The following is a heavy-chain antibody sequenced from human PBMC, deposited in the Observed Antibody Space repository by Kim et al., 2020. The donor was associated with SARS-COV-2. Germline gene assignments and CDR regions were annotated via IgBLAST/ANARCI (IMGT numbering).Heavy chain of an antibody. J-gene: IGHJ5*02. V-gene: IGHV3-23*01. D-gene: IGHD3-10*01. CDR2: IGGGGIST. CDR1: GFTFSSYA. CDR3: ARTLMVWGVVSNCFDP. Sequence: GGSLRLSCAASGFTFSSYAMSWVRQAPGKGLEWVATIGGGGISTYYADSVKGRLTISRDNPKSTLYLQMNSLRAEDTAVYYCARTLMVWGVVSNCFDPWGQGTLVTVSS.